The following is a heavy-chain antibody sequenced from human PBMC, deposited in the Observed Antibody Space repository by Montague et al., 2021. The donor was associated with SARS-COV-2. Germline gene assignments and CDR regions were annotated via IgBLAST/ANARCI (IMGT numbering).Heavy chain of an antibody. Sequence: SETLSLTCSVSGGYFSSDDSYWGWLRQAHGKGLEWIGDLHDAGSDYYKPYLRSRVTISADTSKNKFSLKLNSVTAADTAVYYCVATYNGNWYYFDYWGQGTLLTV. D-gene: IGHD6-13*01. CDR1: GGYFSSDDSY. CDR3: VATYNGNWYYFDY. CDR2: LHDAGSD. V-gene: IGHV4-39*01. J-gene: IGHJ4*02.